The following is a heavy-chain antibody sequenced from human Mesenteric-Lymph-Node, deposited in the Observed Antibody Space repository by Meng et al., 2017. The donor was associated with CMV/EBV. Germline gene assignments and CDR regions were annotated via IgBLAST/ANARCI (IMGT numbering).Heavy chain of an antibody. J-gene: IGHJ4*02. CDR3: ARRKAVITAGFAD. Sequence: ASVKVSCKASGYTFTGYYLHWVRQAPGQGLEWMGWINPNIGGTNYARKFQGRVTVTWDTSTSTAYMDLSSLQSDDTAMYYCARRKAVITAGFADWGQGTLVTVSS. CDR2: INPNIGGT. V-gene: IGHV1-2*02. D-gene: IGHD1-20*01. CDR1: GYTFTGYY.